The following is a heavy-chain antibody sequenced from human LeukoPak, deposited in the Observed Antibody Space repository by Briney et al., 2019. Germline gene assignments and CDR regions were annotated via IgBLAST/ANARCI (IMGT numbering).Heavy chain of an antibody. D-gene: IGHD3-3*01. Sequence: GASVKVSCKASGFTFTSSAMQWVRQAPGQGLEWMGIINPSGGSTSYAQKFQGRVTMTRDTSTSTVYMELNSLRSEDTAVYYCARGADFWSGYLFGGAFDIWGQGTMVTVSS. CDR1: GFTFTSSA. V-gene: IGHV1-46*01. CDR3: ARGADFWSGYLFGGAFDI. CDR2: INPSGGST. J-gene: IGHJ3*02.